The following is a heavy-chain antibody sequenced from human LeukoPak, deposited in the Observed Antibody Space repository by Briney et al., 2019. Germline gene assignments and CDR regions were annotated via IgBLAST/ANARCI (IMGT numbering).Heavy chain of an antibody. Sequence: GGSLRLSCAASGFTFSSYAMSWVRQAPGQGLEWVSAISGSGDSTYYEDPVKGRFTISRDNSRNTLYLQMNTLRAEDTAVYYCAKYSSETRLNVAAAYWYFDLWGRGTLATVSS. CDR1: GFTFSSYA. CDR3: AKYSSETRLNVAAAYWYFDL. CDR2: ISGSGDST. V-gene: IGHV3-23*01. D-gene: IGHD1-26*01. J-gene: IGHJ2*01.